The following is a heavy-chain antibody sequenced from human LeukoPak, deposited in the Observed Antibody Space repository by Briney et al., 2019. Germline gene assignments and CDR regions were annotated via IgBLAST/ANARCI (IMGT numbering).Heavy chain of an antibody. D-gene: IGHD6-19*01. Sequence: GGSLRLSCAASGFTFSSYAMHWVRQAQGKGLEWVAVISYDGSNKYYADSVKGRFTISRDNSKNTLYLQMNSLRAEDTAVYYCARGWQWVDYWGQGTLVTVSS. CDR2: ISYDGSNK. J-gene: IGHJ4*02. V-gene: IGHV3-30-3*01. CDR3: ARGWQWVDY. CDR1: GFTFSSYA.